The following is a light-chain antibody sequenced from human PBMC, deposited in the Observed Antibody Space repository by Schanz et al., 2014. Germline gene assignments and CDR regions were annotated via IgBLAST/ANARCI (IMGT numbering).Light chain of an antibody. V-gene: IGKV3-11*01. Sequence: EIVLTQSPATLSLSPGEGATLSCRASQSVDRYLAWFQQKPGQAPRLVIYGASTRATGIPARFSGSGSETDFTLTISRLETEDFAVYYCQQYVESPGTFGQGT. CDR3: QQYVESPGT. CDR1: QSVDRY. J-gene: IGKJ1*01. CDR2: GAS.